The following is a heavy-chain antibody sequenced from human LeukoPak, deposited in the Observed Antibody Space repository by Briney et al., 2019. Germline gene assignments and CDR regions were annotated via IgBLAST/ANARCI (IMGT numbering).Heavy chain of an antibody. CDR1: GITSTTHA. V-gene: IGHV3-23*01. CDR2: ISSRGGSA. Sequence: GGSLRLSCAASGITSTTHAMNWVRQAPGKGLEWVSVISSRGGSAYYADSVKGRFTISRDNSKNTLYLQMNSLRVEDTAVYYCARDWGSGWYFDYWGQGTLVTVSS. CDR3: ARDWGSGWYFDY. J-gene: IGHJ4*02. D-gene: IGHD6-19*01.